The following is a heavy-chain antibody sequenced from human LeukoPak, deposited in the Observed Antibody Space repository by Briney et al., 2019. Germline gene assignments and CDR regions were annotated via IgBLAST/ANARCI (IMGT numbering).Heavy chain of an antibody. J-gene: IGHJ4*02. CDR3: VRAGELDY. CDR1: GYTLTSYS. V-gene: IGHV1-2*02. CDR2: INPKSGGT. Sequence: RASVKVSCKASGYTLTSYSINWVRQAPGQGLEWMGWINPKSGGTKYAQKFQGRVTMTRDTSITTAYMELTILSSDDTAVFYCVRAGELDYWGQGTLVTVSS. D-gene: IGHD7-27*01.